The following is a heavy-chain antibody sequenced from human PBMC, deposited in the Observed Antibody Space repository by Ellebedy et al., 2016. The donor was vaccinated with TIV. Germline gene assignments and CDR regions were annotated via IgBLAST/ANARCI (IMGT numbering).Heavy chain of an antibody. Sequence: GGSLRLXXAASGFTFSSFGMYWLRQAPGKGLEWVAVISYDESHQYYADSVKGRFTISRDNSKHTVSLQMNSLRAEDTAVYYCAGGELLSLFDYWGQGTLVTVSS. V-gene: IGHV3-30*03. J-gene: IGHJ4*02. CDR3: AGGELLSLFDY. CDR1: GFTFSSFG. CDR2: ISYDESHQ. D-gene: IGHD3-10*01.